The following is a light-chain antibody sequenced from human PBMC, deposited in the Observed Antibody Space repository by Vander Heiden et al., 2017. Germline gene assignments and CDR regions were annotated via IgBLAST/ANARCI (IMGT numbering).Light chain of an antibody. V-gene: IGLV2-23*02. J-gene: IGLJ1*01. CDR1: SSDVGSYNL. CDR3: CSYAGSRKV. CDR2: EVS. Sequence: GQSLTISCTGTSSDVGSYNLVSWYQQHPGKAPKLLIYEVSKRPSGVSNRFSGSKSGNTASRTISGLQAEDEADYYCCSYAGSRKVFGTGTKVTVL.